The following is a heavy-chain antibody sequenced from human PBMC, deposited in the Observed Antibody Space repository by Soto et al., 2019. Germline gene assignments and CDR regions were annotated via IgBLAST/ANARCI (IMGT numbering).Heavy chain of an antibody. CDR1: GFTFSDYS. CDR3: ARDYRYAFEV. CDR2: ITSSGSAI. Sequence: PGGSLRLSCAASGFTFSDYSVNWVRQAPGKGLEWLSYITSSGSAIYYADSVKGRFTISRDNAKNSLYLQMNSLRAEDTAVYYCARDYRYAFEVWGHGTMVTVSS. J-gene: IGHJ3*01. V-gene: IGHV3-48*01.